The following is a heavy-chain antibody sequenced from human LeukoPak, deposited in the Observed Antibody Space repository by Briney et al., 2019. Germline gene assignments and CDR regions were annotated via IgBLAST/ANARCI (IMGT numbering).Heavy chain of an antibody. V-gene: IGHV3-23*01. CDR3: ARDLSGYCSSTSCPPRSNWFDP. CDR1: GFTFSSYG. J-gene: IGHJ5*02. CDR2: ISGSGGST. Sequence: GGSLRLSCAASGFTFSSYGMSWVRQAPGKGLEWVSAISGSGGSTYYADSVKGRFTISRDNAKNSLYLQMNSLRAEDTAVYYCARDLSGYCSSTSCPPRSNWFDPWGQGTLVTVSS. D-gene: IGHD2-2*03.